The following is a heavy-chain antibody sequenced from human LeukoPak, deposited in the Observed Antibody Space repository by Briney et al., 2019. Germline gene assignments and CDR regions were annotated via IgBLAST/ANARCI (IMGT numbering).Heavy chain of an antibody. D-gene: IGHD3-9*01. Sequence: ASVKVSCKASGYTFNNYAINWVRQAPGQGLEWMGWVSSYNGDTNYAQKFQGRVTMSTDTSTSTAYMELRSLRFDDTAMYYCARDWLILAGRNCFDPWGQGTLVTVSS. CDR1: GYTFNNYA. J-gene: IGHJ5*02. CDR3: ARDWLILAGRNCFDP. CDR2: VSSYNGDT. V-gene: IGHV1-18*01.